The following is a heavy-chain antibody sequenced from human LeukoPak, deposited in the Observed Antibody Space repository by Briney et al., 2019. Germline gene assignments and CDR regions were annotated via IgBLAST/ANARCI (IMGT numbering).Heavy chain of an antibody. Sequence: SGTLSLTCAVYGGSFSGYYWSWIRQPPGKGLEWIGEINHSGSTNYNPSLKSRVTISVDTSKNQFSLKLSSVTAADTAVYYCARWSRHTAMASFDYWGQGTLVTVSS. CDR3: ARWSRHTAMASFDY. J-gene: IGHJ4*02. V-gene: IGHV4-34*01. CDR2: INHSGST. CDR1: GGSFSGYY. D-gene: IGHD5-18*01.